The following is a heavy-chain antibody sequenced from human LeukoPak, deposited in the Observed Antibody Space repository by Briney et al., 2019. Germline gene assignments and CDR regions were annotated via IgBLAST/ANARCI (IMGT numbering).Heavy chain of an antibody. Sequence: GGSLRLSCAASGFTFSSYWMHWVRQAPGKGLVWVSRINSDGSSTSYADSVKGRFTISRDNAKNTLYLQMGSLRAEDMAVYYCARARSLWFGELLVDYWGQGALVTVSS. CDR2: INSDGSST. CDR1: GFTFSSYW. J-gene: IGHJ4*02. CDR3: ARARSLWFGELLVDY. V-gene: IGHV3-74*01. D-gene: IGHD3-10*01.